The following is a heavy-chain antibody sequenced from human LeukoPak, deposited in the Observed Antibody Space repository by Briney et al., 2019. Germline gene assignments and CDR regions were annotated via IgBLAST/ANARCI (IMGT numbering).Heavy chain of an antibody. CDR3: ARSGFGFVWGSYRVDY. V-gene: IGHV4-39*07. D-gene: IGHD3-16*02. J-gene: IGHJ4*02. CDR2: IYYSGST. Sequence: SETLSLTCTVSGGSISSSSYYWGWIRQPPGKGLEWIGSIYYSGSTYYNPSLKSRVTISVDTSKNQFSLKLSSVTAADTAVYYCARSGFGFVWGSYRVDYWGQGTLVTVSS. CDR1: GGSISSSSYY.